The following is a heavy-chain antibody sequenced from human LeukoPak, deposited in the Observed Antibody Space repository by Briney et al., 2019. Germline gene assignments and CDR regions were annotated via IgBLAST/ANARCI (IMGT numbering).Heavy chain of an antibody. CDR3: TRFALRVAATTH. J-gene: IGHJ4*02. CDR1: GYSISSGYY. CDR2: IYHSGST. D-gene: IGHD2-15*01. V-gene: IGHV4-38-2*02. Sequence: SETLSLTCTVSGYSISSGYYWGWIRQPPGKGLEWIGSIYHSGSTYYNPSLKSRVTISVDTSKNQFSLKLSSVTAADTAVYYCTRFALRVAATTHWGQGTLVTVSS.